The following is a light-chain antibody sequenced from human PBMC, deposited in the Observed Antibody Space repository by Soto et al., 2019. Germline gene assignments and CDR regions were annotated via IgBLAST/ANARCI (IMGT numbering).Light chain of an antibody. CDR1: QSLVHSDGNTY. Sequence: DILMTQTPLSSPVTLGQPASISCRSSQSLVHSDGNTYLSWLQQRPGQPPRVLIYKISNRVSGVPDRFSGRGAGTDFTLRISRVEAEDVGVYYCIQSTHMPRTFGQGTPVEI. CDR2: KIS. V-gene: IGKV2-24*01. CDR3: IQSTHMPRT. J-gene: IGKJ1*01.